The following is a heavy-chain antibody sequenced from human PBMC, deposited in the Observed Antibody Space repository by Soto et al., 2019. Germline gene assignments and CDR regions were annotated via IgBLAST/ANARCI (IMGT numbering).Heavy chain of an antibody. CDR1: GGCVSSGNYY. Sequence: SETLSLTCAVYGGCVSSGNYYWSWIRQPPGKGLEWIGEMSHSGGTHFNPSLKSRVTISVDTSKNQFSLKMSSVTAADTALYYCARVERGTATTVVDAFDIWGPGTMVTVSS. D-gene: IGHD1-1*01. CDR3: ARVERGTATTVVDAFDI. J-gene: IGHJ3*02. V-gene: IGHV4-61*01. CDR2: MSHSGGT.